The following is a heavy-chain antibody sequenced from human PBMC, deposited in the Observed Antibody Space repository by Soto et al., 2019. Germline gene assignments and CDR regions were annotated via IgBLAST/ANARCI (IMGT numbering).Heavy chain of an antibody. J-gene: IGHJ6*03. D-gene: IGHD6-6*01. CDR2: IIPILGIA. V-gene: IGHV1-69*02. Sequence: QVQLVQSGAEVKKPGSSVKVSCKASGGTFSSYTISWVRQAPGQGLEWMGRIIPILGIANYAQKFQGRVTITADKSTRITYMEMSTLRPEDTAVYYCASLGSSAYYYYYMDVWGKGTTVTVSS. CDR1: GGTFSSYT. CDR3: ASLGSSAYYYYYMDV.